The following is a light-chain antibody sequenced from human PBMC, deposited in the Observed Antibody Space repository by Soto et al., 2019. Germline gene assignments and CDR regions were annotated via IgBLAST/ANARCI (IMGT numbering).Light chain of an antibody. J-gene: IGKJ1*01. CDR3: QQYDNWPRT. Sequence: EIVMTQSPATLSVSPGERATLSCRASQSVSSSLAWYQHKPGQAPRLISYGASTRATGTPARFSGSGSGTEFTLTISSLQSEDVAVYYCQQYDNWPRTFGQGTKVEIK. CDR2: GAS. V-gene: IGKV3-15*01. CDR1: QSVSSS.